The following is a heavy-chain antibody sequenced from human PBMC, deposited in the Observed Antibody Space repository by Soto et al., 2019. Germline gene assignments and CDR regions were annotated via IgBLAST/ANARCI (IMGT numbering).Heavy chain of an antibody. V-gene: IGHV4-59*08. CDR1: GGTISSYY. D-gene: IGHD5-12*01. J-gene: IGHJ4*02. CDR2: IYYSGST. CDR3: ARHAAYEFDY. Sequence: PSETLSLTWTVSGGTISSYYWSWIRQPPGKGLEWIGYIYYSGSTNYNPSLKSRVTISVDTSKNQFSLKLSSVTAADTAVYYCARHAAYEFDYWGQGTLVTVSS.